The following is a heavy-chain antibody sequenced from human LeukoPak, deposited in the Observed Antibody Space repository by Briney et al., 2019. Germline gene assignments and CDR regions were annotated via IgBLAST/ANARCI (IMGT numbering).Heavy chain of an antibody. CDR2: ISSSGSTI. CDR1: GFTFSDYY. D-gene: IGHD6-13*01. Sequence: GGSLRLSCAASGFTFSDYYMSWIRQAPGKGLEWVSYISSSGSTIYYADSVKGRFTISRDNSKNTLYLQMNSLRAEDTAVYYCARDMGAAAGISDYWGQGTLVTVSS. J-gene: IGHJ4*02. V-gene: IGHV3-11*04. CDR3: ARDMGAAAGISDY.